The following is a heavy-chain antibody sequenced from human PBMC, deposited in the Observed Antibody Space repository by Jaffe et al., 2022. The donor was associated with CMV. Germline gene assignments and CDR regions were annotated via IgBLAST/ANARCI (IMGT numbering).Heavy chain of an antibody. CDR3: AKDRAVAGTHPHPDAFDI. D-gene: IGHD6-19*01. J-gene: IGHJ3*02. CDR1: GFTFDDYA. CDR2: ISWNSGSI. Sequence: EVQLVESGGGLVQPGRSLRLSCAASGFTFDDYAMHWVRQAPGKGLEWVSGISWNSGSIGYADSVKGRFTISRDNAKNSLYLQMNSLRAEDTALYYCAKDRAVAGTHPHPDAFDIWGQGTMVTVSS. V-gene: IGHV3-9*01.